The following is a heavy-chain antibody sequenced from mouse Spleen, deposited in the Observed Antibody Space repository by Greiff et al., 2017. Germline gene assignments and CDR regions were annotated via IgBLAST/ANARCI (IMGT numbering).Heavy chain of an antibody. D-gene: IGHD4-1*01. J-gene: IGHJ2*01. CDR2: IRNKANGYTT. Sequence: EVQLVESGGGLVQPGGSLSLSCAASGFTFIDYYMSWVRQPPGKALEWLGFIRNKANGYTTEYSASVKGRFTISRDNSQSILYLQMNALRAEDSATYYCARAGPFDYWGQGTTLTVSS. CDR3: ARAGPFDY. CDR1: GFTFIDYY. V-gene: IGHV7-3*01.